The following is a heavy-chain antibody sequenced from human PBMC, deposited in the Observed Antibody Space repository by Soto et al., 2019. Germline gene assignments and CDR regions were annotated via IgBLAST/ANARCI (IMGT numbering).Heavy chain of an antibody. CDR2: IVFGSGNT. V-gene: IGHV1-58*01. CDR3: AADFPKIRYDSRGYYNYPPLDI. J-gene: IGHJ3*02. CDR1: GFTFTSSA. Sequence: SVKVSCKASGFTFTSSAVQWVRQARGQRLEWIGWIVFGSGNTNYAQKCQERVTITRDMSTSTAYMEMGSLRSEDTVVSYCAADFPKIRYDSRGYYNYPPLDIWGQGTMVNVSS. D-gene: IGHD3-22*01.